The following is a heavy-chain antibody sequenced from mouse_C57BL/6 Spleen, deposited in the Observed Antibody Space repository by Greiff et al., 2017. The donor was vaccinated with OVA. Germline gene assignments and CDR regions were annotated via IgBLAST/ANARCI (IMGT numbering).Heavy chain of an antibody. CDR3: TREGNWDTFAY. J-gene: IGHJ3*01. D-gene: IGHD4-1*01. CDR2: LSSGGDYI. Sequence: EVMLVESGEGLVKPGGSLKLSCAASGFTFSSYAMSWVRQTPEKRLEWVAYLSSGGDYIYYADTVKGRFTISRDNARNTLYLQMSSLKSEDTAMYYCTREGNWDTFAYWGQGTLVTVSA. V-gene: IGHV5-9-1*02. CDR1: GFTFSSYA.